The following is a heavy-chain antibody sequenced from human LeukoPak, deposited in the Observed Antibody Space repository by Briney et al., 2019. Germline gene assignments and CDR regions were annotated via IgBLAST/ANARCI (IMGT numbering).Heavy chain of an antibody. CDR1: GFTFSSYA. CDR2: ISGSGGST. D-gene: IGHD1-1*01. Sequence: GGSLRLSCAASGFTFSSYAMSWVRQAPGKGLEWVSAISGSGGSTYYADSVKGRFTISRDNSKNTLYLQMNSLRSEDTAVYYCARLPLTTNWFDPWGQGTLVTVSS. V-gene: IGHV3-23*01. CDR3: ARLPLTTNWFDP. J-gene: IGHJ5*02.